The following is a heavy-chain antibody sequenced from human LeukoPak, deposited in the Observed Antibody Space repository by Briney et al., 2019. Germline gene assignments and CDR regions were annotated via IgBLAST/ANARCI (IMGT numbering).Heavy chain of an antibody. CDR1: GFTFSNYW. D-gene: IGHD5/OR15-5a*01. J-gene: IGHJ3*01. V-gene: IGHV3-7*01. CDR3: VRDSGAYSSVYYDAFDF. CDR2: INREVSEK. Sequence: GGSLRLSCAASGFTFSNYWMIWVRQAPGKGLEWVANINREVSEKHYADSVNGRFTISRDNAKNSMFLQMNSLRVDDTAMYYCVRDSGAYSSVYYDAFDFWGQGTVVTVSS.